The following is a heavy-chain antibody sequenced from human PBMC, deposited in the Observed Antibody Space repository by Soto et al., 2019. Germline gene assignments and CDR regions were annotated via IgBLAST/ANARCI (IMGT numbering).Heavy chain of an antibody. V-gene: IGHV3-23*01. Sequence: GGSLRLSCAASGFTFISYAMSWVRQAPGKGLEWVSAISGSGGSTYYADSVKGRFTISRDNSKNTLYLQMNSLRAEDTAVYYCAKSVVPAAVRARAAYYFDYWGQGTLVTVSS. D-gene: IGHD2-2*01. CDR3: AKSVVPAAVRARAAYYFDY. CDR2: ISGSGGST. CDR1: GFTFISYA. J-gene: IGHJ4*02.